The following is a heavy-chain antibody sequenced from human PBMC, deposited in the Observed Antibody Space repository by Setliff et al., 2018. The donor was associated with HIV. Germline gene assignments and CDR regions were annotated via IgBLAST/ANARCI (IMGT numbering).Heavy chain of an antibody. J-gene: IGHJ2*01. CDR2: IYYSGSS. D-gene: IGHD3-10*01. CDR3: ASGSGSHYNSGDWYFDR. Sequence: SETLSLTCTVSGGSISSGGYYWSWIRQHPGKGLEWIGYIYYSGSSYFNPSLKSRVAISVATSENQFSLILNSVTAADTAVYYCASGSGSHYNSGDWYFDRWGRGTLVTVSS. V-gene: IGHV4-31*03. CDR1: GGSISSGGYY.